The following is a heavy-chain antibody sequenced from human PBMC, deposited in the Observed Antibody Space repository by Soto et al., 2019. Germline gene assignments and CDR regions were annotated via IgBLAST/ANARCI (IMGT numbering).Heavy chain of an antibody. V-gene: IGHV3-23*01. CDR3: AWGILGPTTAFYFQY. CDR2: ISGSGGST. D-gene: IGHD1-26*01. Sequence: VRSLRLSCASSGFTFSSYAMSCVRHSPGKGLEWVSAISGSGGSTYYADSVKGRFTISRDNSKNTLYLQMNSLRAEDTAVYYCAWGILGPTTAFYFQYWGQTILVNVS. CDR1: GFTFSSYA. J-gene: IGHJ4*02.